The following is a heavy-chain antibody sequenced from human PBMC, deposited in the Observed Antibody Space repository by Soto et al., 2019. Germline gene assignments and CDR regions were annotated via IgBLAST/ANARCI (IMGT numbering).Heavy chain of an antibody. D-gene: IGHD3-16*01. CDR3: ARDDSFLGAPFHY. CDR1: GFTVSSSS. CDR2: IYADGAT. J-gene: IGHJ4*02. V-gene: IGHV3-53*01. Sequence: GSLRLSCAASGFTVSSSSMSWVRQAPGKGLEWVSLIYADGATYYGDSVKGRFTISRDTSKSTLSLQMTSLRADDTAVYYCARDDSFLGAPFHYWGQGTLVTVSS.